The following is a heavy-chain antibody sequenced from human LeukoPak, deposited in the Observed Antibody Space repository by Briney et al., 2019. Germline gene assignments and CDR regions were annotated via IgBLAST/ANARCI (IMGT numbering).Heavy chain of an antibody. CDR2: ISSNGSTI. CDR3: ARVEGYCSSTSCFPGSPFDY. V-gene: IGHV3-48*03. J-gene: IGHJ4*02. Sequence: PGGSLRLSCAASGFTFSSYEMNWVRQAPGKGLEWVSYISSNGSTIYYADSVKGRFTISRDNAKNSLYLQMNSLRAEDTAVYYCARVEGYCSSTSCFPGSPFDYWGQGTLVTVSS. D-gene: IGHD2-2*01. CDR1: GFTFSSYE.